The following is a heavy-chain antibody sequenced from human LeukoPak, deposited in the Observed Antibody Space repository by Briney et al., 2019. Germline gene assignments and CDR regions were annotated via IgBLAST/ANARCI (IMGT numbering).Heavy chain of an antibody. J-gene: IGHJ4*02. Sequence: ASVKVSCKASGYTFTGYYMHWVRQAPGQGLEWMGWINPNSGGTNYAQKFQGRVTMTRDTSIGTAYMELSRLRSDDTAVYYCARTYYYGSGSLRYWGQGTLVTVSS. CDR1: GYTFTGYY. CDR2: INPNSGGT. V-gene: IGHV1-2*02. CDR3: ARTYYYGSGSLRY. D-gene: IGHD3-10*01.